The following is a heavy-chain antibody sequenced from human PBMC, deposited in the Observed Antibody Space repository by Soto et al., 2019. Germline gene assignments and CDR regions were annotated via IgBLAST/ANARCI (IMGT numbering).Heavy chain of an antibody. D-gene: IGHD3-16*01. J-gene: IGHJ6*02. Sequence: GSRTHSGTASGVTFSNYWMHLVRPAQGKGLWWVSRVHGDGSNTVYADSVKGRFTISRDNAKKTLHLQMNSLRAEDTAVYYCARGVWGYYYYGMDVWGPGTTVTVSS. CDR3: ARGVWGYYYYGMDV. CDR2: VHGDGSNT. CDR1: GVTFSNYW. V-gene: IGHV3-74*01.